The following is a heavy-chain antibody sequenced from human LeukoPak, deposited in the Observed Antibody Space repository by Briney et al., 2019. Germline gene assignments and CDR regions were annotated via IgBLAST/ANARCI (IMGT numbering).Heavy chain of an antibody. CDR3: GAGYYDSSGYTDY. CDR2: IVVGSGNT. CDR1: GFTFTSSA. J-gene: IGHJ4*02. D-gene: IGHD3-22*01. V-gene: IGHV1-58*02. Sequence: SVNVSCKASGFTFTSSAMQWVRQARGQRLEWIGWIVVGSGNTNYAQKFQERVTITRDMSTSRAYMELSSLRSEDTAVYYCGAGYYDSSGYTDYWGQGRMVTVSS.